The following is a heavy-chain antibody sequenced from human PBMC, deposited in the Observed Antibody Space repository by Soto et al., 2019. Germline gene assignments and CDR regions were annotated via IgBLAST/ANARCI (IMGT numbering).Heavy chain of an antibody. V-gene: IGHV3-30-3*01. D-gene: IGHD4-17*01. CDR3: ARGLTTVTYYYYYGMDV. J-gene: IGHJ6*02. Sequence: QVQLVESGGGVVQPGRSLRLSCAASGFTFSSYAMHWVRQAPGKGLEWVAVISYDGSNKYYADSVKGRFTISRDNSKNTLYLQMNSLRAEDTAVYYCARGLTTVTYYYYYGMDVWGQGTTVTVSS. CDR2: ISYDGSNK. CDR1: GFTFSSYA.